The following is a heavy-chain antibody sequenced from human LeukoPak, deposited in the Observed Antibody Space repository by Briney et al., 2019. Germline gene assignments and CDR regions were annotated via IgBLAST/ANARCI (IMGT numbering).Heavy chain of an antibody. V-gene: IGHV1-69*04. CDR1: GGTFSSYA. D-gene: IGHD3-22*01. J-gene: IGHJ3*02. CDR2: IIPILGIA. CDR3: ARDTYYYDSSGYPVSGAFDI. Sequence: SVKVSCKASGGTFSSYAISWVRQAPGQGLEWMGRIIPILGIANYAQKFQGRVTITADKSTSTAYMELSSLRSEDTAVYYCARDTYYYDSSGYPVSGAFDIWGQGTMVTVSS.